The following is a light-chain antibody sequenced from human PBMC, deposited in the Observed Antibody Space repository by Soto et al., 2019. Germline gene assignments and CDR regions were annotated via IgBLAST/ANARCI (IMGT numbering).Light chain of an antibody. CDR1: QSISNS. CDR2: DSS. V-gene: IGKV3-11*01. CDR3: QQRNSWPPPT. Sequence: EIVLTQSPATLSLSPGEIATLSCRASQSISNSLAWYQEKPGQAPRLLIYDSSNRATGIPPRFSGSGSGTDVTLTISSLEPEDFAVYYCQQRNSWPPPTFGGGTRVEI. J-gene: IGKJ4*01.